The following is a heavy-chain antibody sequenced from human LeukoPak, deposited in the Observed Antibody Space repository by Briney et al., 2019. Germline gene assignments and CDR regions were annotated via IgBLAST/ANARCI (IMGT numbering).Heavy chain of an antibody. V-gene: IGHV3-23*01. Sequence: PGGSLRLSCLASGFTFNTYAVFWVRQTPGKGLEWVSGISGSGTYTYYADSVKGRFTISRDNSKNMLYLQMNSLRAEDTAVFYCAKDQRLRPQYYFDSWGQGTLVTVSS. CDR3: AKDQRLRPQYYFDS. CDR2: ISGSGTYT. CDR1: GFTFNTYA. J-gene: IGHJ4*02.